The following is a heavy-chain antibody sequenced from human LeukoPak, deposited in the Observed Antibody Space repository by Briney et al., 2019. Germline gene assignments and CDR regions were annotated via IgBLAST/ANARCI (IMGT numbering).Heavy chain of an antibody. J-gene: IGHJ4*02. CDR1: GGSISSSSYY. V-gene: IGHV4-39*07. CDR3: NRYSSGWYSDY. CDR2: IYYSGST. D-gene: IGHD6-19*01. Sequence: SETLSLTCTVSGGSISSSSYYWGWIRQPPGKGLEWIGSIYYSGSTYYNPSLKSRVTISVDTSKNQFSLKLSSVTAADTAVYYCNRYSSGWYSDYWGQGTLVTVSS.